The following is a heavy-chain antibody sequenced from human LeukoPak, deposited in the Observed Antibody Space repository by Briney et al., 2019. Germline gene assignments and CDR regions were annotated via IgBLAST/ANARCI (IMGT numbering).Heavy chain of an antibody. Sequence: SETLSLTCTVSGGSISSYYWSWIRQPPGKGLEWIGSIYYSGSTYYNPSLKSRVTISVDTSKNQFSLKLSSVTAADTAVYYCARLGGSGSYYTHPVDYWGQGTLVTVSS. V-gene: IGHV4-39*01. J-gene: IGHJ4*02. CDR3: ARLGGSGSYYTHPVDY. CDR1: GGSISSYY. CDR2: IYYSGST. D-gene: IGHD3-10*01.